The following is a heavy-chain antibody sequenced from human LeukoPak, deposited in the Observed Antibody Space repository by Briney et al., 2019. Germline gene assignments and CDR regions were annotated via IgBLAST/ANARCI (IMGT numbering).Heavy chain of an antibody. J-gene: IGHJ3*02. CDR1: GFTFSSYA. D-gene: IGHD3-22*01. V-gene: IGHV3-64*01. CDR3: ARGDYDSSGYYPDDAFHI. CDR2: ISSNGGST. Sequence: PGGSLRLSCAASGFTFSSYAMHWVRQAPGKGLEYVSAISSNGGSTYYANSVKGRFTISRDNSKNTLYLQMGSLRAEDMAVYFCARGDYDSSGYYPDDAFHIWGQGTMVTVSS.